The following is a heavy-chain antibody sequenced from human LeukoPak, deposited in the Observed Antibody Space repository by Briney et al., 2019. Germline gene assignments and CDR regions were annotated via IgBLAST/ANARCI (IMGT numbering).Heavy chain of an antibody. CDR2: IKGKAEGETT. D-gene: IGHD5-18*01. CDR1: GFTFSNAC. V-gene: IGHV3-15*01. J-gene: IGHJ4*02. Sequence: GGSLRLSCAASGFTFSNACMSWVRQAPGKGLEWVGHIKGKAEGETTDYAAPVQGRFTISRDDSKNTLYLQMNSLKTEDTAVYYCTTGTWIQLWLADYWGQGTLVTVSS. CDR3: TTGTWIQLWLADY.